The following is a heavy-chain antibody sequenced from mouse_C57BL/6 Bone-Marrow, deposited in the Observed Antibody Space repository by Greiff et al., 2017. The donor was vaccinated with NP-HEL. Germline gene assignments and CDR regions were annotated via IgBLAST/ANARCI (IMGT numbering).Heavy chain of an antibody. CDR3: ATGANGNSPGAY. V-gene: IGHV1-26*01. CDR1: GYTFTDYY. J-gene: IGHJ3*01. Sequence: EVQLQQSGPELVKPGASVKISCKASGYTFTDYYMNWVKQSHGKSLEWIGDINPNNGGTSYNQKFKGKATLTVDKSSSTAYMELRSLTSEDSAVYYCATGANGNSPGAYWGQGTLVTVSA. CDR2: INPNNGGT. D-gene: IGHD2-1*01.